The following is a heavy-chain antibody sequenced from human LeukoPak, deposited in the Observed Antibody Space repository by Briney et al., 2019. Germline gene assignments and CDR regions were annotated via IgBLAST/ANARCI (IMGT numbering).Heavy chain of an antibody. D-gene: IGHD3-10*01. V-gene: IGHV4-39*07. CDR1: GGSISSSSYY. J-gene: IGHJ4*02. CDR2: IYYSGST. CDR3: ARDPYGSGLPYFDY. Sequence: PSETLSLTCTVSGGSISSSSYYWGWIRQPPGKGLEWIGSIYYSGSTYYNPSLKSRVTISVDTSKNQFSLRLSSVTAADTAVYYCARDPYGSGLPYFDYWGQGTLVTVSS.